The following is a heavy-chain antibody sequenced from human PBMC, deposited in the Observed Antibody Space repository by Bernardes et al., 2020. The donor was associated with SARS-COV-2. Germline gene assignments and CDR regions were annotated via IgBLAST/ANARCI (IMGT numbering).Heavy chain of an antibody. D-gene: IGHD1-1*01. Sequence: GGSLRLCCAASGITFSNYAMSWVRQAPGKGLEWVSAMSSIGGSTYYADSVKGRFTISRDNSENTLSLQMNSLRAEDTAVYYCAKLRGYNWNVDAFDTWGQGTMVSVSS. CDR2: MSSIGGST. CDR1: GITFSNYA. V-gene: IGHV3-23*01. J-gene: IGHJ3*02. CDR3: AKLRGYNWNVDAFDT.